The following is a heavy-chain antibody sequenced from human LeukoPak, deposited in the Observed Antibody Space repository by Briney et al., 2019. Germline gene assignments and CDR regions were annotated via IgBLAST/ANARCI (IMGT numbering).Heavy chain of an antibody. CDR2: ISSSSSYT. CDR1: GFTFSDYY. D-gene: IGHD3-16*01. Sequence: GGSLRLSCAASGFTFSDYYMSWIRQAPGKGLEWVSYISSSSSYTNYAYSVKGRFTISRDNAKNSLYLQMNSLRAEDTAVYYCARDNTIMITFGGANFDYWGQGTLVTVSS. J-gene: IGHJ4*02. CDR3: ARDNTIMITFGGANFDY. V-gene: IGHV3-11*06.